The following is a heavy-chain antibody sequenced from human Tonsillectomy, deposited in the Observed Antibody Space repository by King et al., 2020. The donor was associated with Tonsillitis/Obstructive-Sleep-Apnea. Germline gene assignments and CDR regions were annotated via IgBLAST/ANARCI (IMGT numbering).Heavy chain of an antibody. CDR1: GGSVSSGSYY. Sequence: HVQLQESGPGLVKPSETLSLTCTVSGGSVSSGSYYWSWIRQPPGKGLEWIGYIYYSGSTNYNPSLKSRVTMSVDTSENQFSLKLSSVTAADTAVYYCARDYCSRTSCYRDNWFDPWGQGTLVTVSS. CDR3: ARDYCSRTSCYRDNWFDP. CDR2: IYYSGST. D-gene: IGHD2-2*01. J-gene: IGHJ5*02. V-gene: IGHV4-61*01.